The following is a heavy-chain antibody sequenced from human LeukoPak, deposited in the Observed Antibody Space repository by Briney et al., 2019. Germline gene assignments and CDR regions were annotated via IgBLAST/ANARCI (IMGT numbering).Heavy chain of an antibody. CDR3: ARDADWAYDAFDI. D-gene: IGHD3-9*01. CDR2: TYYRSKWIN. V-gene: IGHV6-1*01. J-gene: IGHJ3*02. CDR1: GDSVSVKSDV. Sequence: SRTLSLTCAISGDSVSVKSDVWNWIRQSPSRGLGWLGRTYYRSKWINDYATSVKSRIIISPDTSKNQFSLHLNSVTPEDTAVYYCARDADWAYDAFDIWGQGTMVTVSS.